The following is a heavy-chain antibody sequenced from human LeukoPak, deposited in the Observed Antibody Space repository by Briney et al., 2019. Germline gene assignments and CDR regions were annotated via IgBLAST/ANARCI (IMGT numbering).Heavy chain of an antibody. CDR1: GYTFTSYG. V-gene: IGHV1-18*01. J-gene: IGHJ6*01. CDR3: ARESCSGGSCYYGMDV. D-gene: IGHD2-15*01. CDR2: ISAYNGNT. Sequence: ASVKVSCKASGYTFTSYGISWVRQAPGQGLEWMGWISAYNGNTNYAQKLQGRVTMTTDTSTSTAYMELRSLRSDDTAVYYCARESCSGGSCYYGMDVWGQGTTVTVS.